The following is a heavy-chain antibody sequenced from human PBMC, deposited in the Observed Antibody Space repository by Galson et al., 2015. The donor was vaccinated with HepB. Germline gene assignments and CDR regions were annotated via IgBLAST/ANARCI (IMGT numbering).Heavy chain of an antibody. Sequence: SVKVSCKASGYTFTGYYMHWVRQAPGQGLEWMGWINPNSGGTNYAQKFQGWVTMTRDTSISTAYMELSRLRSDDTAVYYCARESDFWSGRTYYFDYWGQGTLVTVSS. D-gene: IGHD3-3*01. CDR1: GYTFTGYY. V-gene: IGHV1-2*04. CDR3: ARESDFWSGRTYYFDY. CDR2: INPNSGGT. J-gene: IGHJ4*02.